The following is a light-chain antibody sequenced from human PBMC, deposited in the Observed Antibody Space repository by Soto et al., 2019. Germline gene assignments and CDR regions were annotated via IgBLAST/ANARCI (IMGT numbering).Light chain of an antibody. Sequence: IQMTQDPSSLSASVGDRVTMTCRASQSIGTWLAWYQQRPGKAPKLLIYDASSLGSGVPSRFSGGGSGTEFTLTISSLQPDDFGTYYCHQYKSYTPYTIGQGTKVEIK. CDR2: DAS. CDR1: QSIGTW. J-gene: IGKJ2*01. V-gene: IGKV1-5*01. CDR3: HQYKSYTPYT.